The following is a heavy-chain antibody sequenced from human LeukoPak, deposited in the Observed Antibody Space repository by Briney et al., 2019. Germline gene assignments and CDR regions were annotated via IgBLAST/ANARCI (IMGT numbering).Heavy chain of an antibody. CDR3: ARDSRHYYGSGSSYGMDV. D-gene: IGHD3-10*01. J-gene: IGHJ6*02. CDR2: SSAYNGNT. CDR1: GGTFTSYG. Sequence: ASVKVSCKASGGTFTSYGISWVRQAPGQGLEWMGWSSAYNGNTNYAQKLQGRVTMTTDTSTSTAYMELRSLRSDDTAVYYCARDSRHYYGSGSSYGMDVWGQGTTVTVSS. V-gene: IGHV1-18*01.